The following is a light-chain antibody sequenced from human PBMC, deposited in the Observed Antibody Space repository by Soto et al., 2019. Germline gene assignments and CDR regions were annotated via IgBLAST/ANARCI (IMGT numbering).Light chain of an antibody. CDR2: LNSDGSH. Sequence: LGASVKLTCTLSSGPSNYAIAWHQQQSEKGPRYLMKLNSDGSHSKGDGIPDRFSGSSSGAERYLTISSLQSEDEADYYCQTWGSGIVVFGGGTKLTVL. CDR3: QTWGSGIVV. J-gene: IGLJ2*01. CDR1: SGPSNYA. V-gene: IGLV4-69*01.